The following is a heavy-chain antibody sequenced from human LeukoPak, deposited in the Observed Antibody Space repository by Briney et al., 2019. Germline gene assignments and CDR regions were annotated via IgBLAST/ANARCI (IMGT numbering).Heavy chain of an antibody. Sequence: SETLSLTCTVSGGSVTSYPYNWGWIRQPPGHGLEWNGTICYSGTTYYKPSLKSRVTLSIDTSKKQFSLNLNSVTDAGTAVYYCARHPTGYPNWFDSWGQGTLVTVSS. J-gene: IGHJ5*01. CDR2: ICYSGTT. D-gene: IGHD3-9*01. CDR3: ARHPTGYPNWFDS. V-gene: IGHV4-39*01. CDR1: GGSVTSYPYN.